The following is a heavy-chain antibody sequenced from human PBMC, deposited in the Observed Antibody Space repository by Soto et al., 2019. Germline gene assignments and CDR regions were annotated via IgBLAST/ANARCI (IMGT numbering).Heavy chain of an antibody. CDR1: GGSISSGGYY. J-gene: IGHJ5*02. CDR3: ARSAIAAAETEWFDP. V-gene: IGHV4-31*03. CDR2: IYYSGST. D-gene: IGHD6-13*01. Sequence: QVQLQESGPGLVKPSQTLSLTCTVSGGSISSGGYYWSWIRQHPGKGLEWIGYIYYSGSTYYNPSLKSRVTISVATSKNQFSLKLSSVTAADTAVYYCARSAIAAAETEWFDPWGQGTLVTVSS.